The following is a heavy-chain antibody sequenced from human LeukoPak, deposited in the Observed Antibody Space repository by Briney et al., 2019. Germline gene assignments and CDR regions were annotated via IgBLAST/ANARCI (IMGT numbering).Heavy chain of an antibody. CDR2: ISGSGDST. D-gene: IGHD4-17*01. CDR1: GFTFSNYA. J-gene: IGHJ3*02. CDR3: AKLAYGDYGDALDI. V-gene: IGHV3-23*01. Sequence: GGSLRLSCAASGFTFSNYAMTWVRQAPGKGLEWVSGISGSGDSTWYADSVKGRFTVSRDNSKNTVYLHMNSLRDEDTAVYYCAKLAYGDYGDALDIWGQGTMVTVSS.